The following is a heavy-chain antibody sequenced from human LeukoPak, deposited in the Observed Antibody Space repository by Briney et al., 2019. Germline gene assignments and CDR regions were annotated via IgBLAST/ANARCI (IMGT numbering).Heavy chain of an antibody. CDR1: GFTFSDFG. Sequence: GGSLRLSCAASGFTFSDFGMHWVRQAPGKGLEWVAFIRYDGSDKNYADSVKGRFTISRDNSKNTLYLQMNSLRAEDTAVLYCAKRRDDNYFDYWGQGALVTVSS. J-gene: IGHJ4*02. V-gene: IGHV3-30*02. D-gene: IGHD5-24*01. CDR3: AKRRDDNYFDY. CDR2: IRYDGSDK.